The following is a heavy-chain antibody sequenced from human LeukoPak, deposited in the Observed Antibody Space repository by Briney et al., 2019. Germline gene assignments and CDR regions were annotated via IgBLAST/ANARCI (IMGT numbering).Heavy chain of an antibody. V-gene: IGHV1-46*01. D-gene: IGHD6-13*01. CDR1: GYTFTSYY. CDR3: ARDSSSWYEFDY. CDR2: INPSGGST. J-gene: IGHJ4*02. Sequence: APVKVSCKASGYTFTSYYMHWVRQAPGQGLEWMGIINPSGGSTSYAQKFQGRVTMTRDTSTSTVYMELSSLRSDDTAVYYCARDSSSWYEFDYWGQGTLVTVSS.